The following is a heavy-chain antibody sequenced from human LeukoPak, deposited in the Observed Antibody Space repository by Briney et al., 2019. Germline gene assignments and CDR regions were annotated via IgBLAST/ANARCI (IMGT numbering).Heavy chain of an antibody. J-gene: IGHJ4*02. CDR3: ARDYGDY. CDR1: RFIFGSSW. D-gene: IGHD3-10*01. Sequence: GGSLRLSCAGSRFIFGSSWMSWVRQAPGRGLEWVANIKQDGSEKYYAASVRGRFTISRDNAKNSLYLQMNSLRADDTAVYYCARDYGDYWGQGTLVTVSS. V-gene: IGHV3-7*03. CDR2: IKQDGSEK.